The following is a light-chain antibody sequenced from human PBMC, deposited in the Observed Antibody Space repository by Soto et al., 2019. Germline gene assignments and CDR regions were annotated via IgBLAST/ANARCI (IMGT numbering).Light chain of an antibody. CDR3: QQGSSALGT. CDR1: QSINSY. Sequence: DIQMTQSPSSLSASVGDRVTITCRASQSINSYLNWYQQNPGKAPKLLIYAASSLQSGVPSRFSGSGSGTDFTLTITSLQPEDFATYYCQQGSSALGTFGQGTKVEIK. J-gene: IGKJ1*01. CDR2: AAS. V-gene: IGKV1-39*01.